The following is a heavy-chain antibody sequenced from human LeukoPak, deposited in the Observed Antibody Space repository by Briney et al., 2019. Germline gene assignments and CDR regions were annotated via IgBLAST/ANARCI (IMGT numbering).Heavy chain of an antibody. D-gene: IGHD3-3*01. J-gene: IGHJ5*02. CDR3: AKDPETYYDFWSGYSDSWFDP. CDR1: GFTFSSYS. V-gene: IGHV3-48*01. CDR2: ISSSSSTI. Sequence: GGSLRLSCAASGFTFSSYSMNWVRQAPGKGLEWVSYISSSSSTIYYADSVKGRFTISRDNSKNTLYLQMNSLRAEDTAVYYCAKDPETYYDFWSGYSDSWFDPWGQGTLVTVSS.